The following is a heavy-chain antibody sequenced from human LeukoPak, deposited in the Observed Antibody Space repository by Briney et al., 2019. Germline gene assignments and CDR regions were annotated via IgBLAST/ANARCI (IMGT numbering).Heavy chain of an antibody. CDR3: AIAYCGGDCYSLGAFDI. V-gene: IGHV1-8*01. Sequence: ASVKVSCKASGYTFTSYDINRVRQATGQGLEWMGWMNPNSGNTGYAQKFQGRVTMTRNTSISTAYMELSSLRSEDTAVYYCAIAYCGGDCYSLGAFDIWGQGTMVTVSS. CDR2: MNPNSGNT. D-gene: IGHD2-21*02. J-gene: IGHJ3*02. CDR1: GYTFTSYD.